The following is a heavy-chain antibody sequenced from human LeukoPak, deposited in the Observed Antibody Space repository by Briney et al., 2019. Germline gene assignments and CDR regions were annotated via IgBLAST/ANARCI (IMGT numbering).Heavy chain of an antibody. CDR1: GFTLSSYA. J-gene: IGHJ4*02. D-gene: IGHD1-1*01. CDR3: ARGYSPTLRTTGNDY. CDR2: ISYDGSNK. Sequence: GGSLRLSCAASGFTLSSYAMHWVRQAPGKGLEWVAVISYDGSNKYYADSVKGRFTISRDNSKNTLYLQMNSLRAEDTAVYYCARGYSPTLRTTGNDYWGQGTLVTVSS. V-gene: IGHV3-30-3*01.